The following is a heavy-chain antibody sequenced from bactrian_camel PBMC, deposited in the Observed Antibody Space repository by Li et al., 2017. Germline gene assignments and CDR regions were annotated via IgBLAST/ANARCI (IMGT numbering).Heavy chain of an antibody. CDR1: GITESTNF. V-gene: IGHV3S53*01. J-gene: IGHJ4*01. CDR2: IDSDGSK. Sequence: HVQLVESGGGSVQAGGSLRLSCEVSGITESTNFIGWFRQSPGKEREVVAAIDSDGSKTYADSVKGRFTISRDSAKDTLYLQMNSLKIEDTAVYYCALGSSRQATMTARGKGTQVTV. D-gene: IGHD3*01.